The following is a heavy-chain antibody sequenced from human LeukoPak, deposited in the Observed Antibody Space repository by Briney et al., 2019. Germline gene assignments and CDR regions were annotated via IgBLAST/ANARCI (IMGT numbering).Heavy chain of an antibody. CDR2: IYYSGST. CDR1: GCTISSYY. CDR3: ARQSSGWHPCFDY. V-gene: IGHV4-59*01. D-gene: IGHD6-19*01. J-gene: IGHJ4*02. Sequence: SETLSLTCTVSGCTISSYYWSWMRQPPGKGLEWIGYIYYSGSTNYNPSLNSRVTISVDTSNNQFSLKLSTMTAADAAVYYCARQSSGWHPCFDYWGQGTLVTVSS.